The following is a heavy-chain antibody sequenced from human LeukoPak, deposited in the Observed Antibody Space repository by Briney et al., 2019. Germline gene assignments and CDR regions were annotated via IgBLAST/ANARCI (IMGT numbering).Heavy chain of an antibody. Sequence: ASVKVSCMASGYTFTGYYIHWVRQAPGQGLEWMGWINPNSGGTNYARRFQGRVTMTRDTSISTAYMELSSLRSDDTAVYYCARLDGSPLGWFDPWGQGTLVTVSS. CDR1: GYTFTGYY. CDR3: ARLDGSPLGWFDP. D-gene: IGHD3/OR15-3a*01. CDR2: INPNSGGT. V-gene: IGHV1-2*02. J-gene: IGHJ5*02.